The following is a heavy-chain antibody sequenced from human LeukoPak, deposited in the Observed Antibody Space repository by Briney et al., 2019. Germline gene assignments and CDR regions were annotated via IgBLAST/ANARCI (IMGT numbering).Heavy chain of an antibody. CDR1: DGSISSYY. CDR3: ARGRVSSSTWYSTYYYYFYMDV. V-gene: IGHV4-59*01. Sequence: SETLSLTCTVSDGSISSYYWSWIRQPPGKGLEWIGYVDHTGSTNFNPSLNGRVSISRDTTNNLFSLRLRSVTAADTAVYFCARGRVSSSTWYSTYYYYFYMDVWGKGTTVTVSS. D-gene: IGHD1-1*01. J-gene: IGHJ6*03. CDR2: VDHTGST.